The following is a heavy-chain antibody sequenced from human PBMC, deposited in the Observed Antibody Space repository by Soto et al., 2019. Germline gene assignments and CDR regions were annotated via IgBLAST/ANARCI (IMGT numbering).Heavy chain of an antibody. D-gene: IGHD6-25*01. CDR1: GGSFSGYY. Sequence: PSETLSLTCAVYGGSFSGYYWTWIRQPPGKGLEWIGEINHSGSTNYNPSLRSRVTISVDTSKNQFSLKLSSVTAADTAVYYCARGHLAGYLFGWGQGTLVTVSS. CDR3: ARGHLAGYLFG. CDR2: INHSGST. J-gene: IGHJ4*02. V-gene: IGHV4-34*01.